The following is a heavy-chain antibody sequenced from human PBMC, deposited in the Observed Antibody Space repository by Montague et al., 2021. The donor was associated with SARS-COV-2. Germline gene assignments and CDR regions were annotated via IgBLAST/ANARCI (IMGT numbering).Heavy chain of an antibody. J-gene: IGHJ3*01. CDR3: ARKMDSSFDV. Sequence: VSPGASLSSDSLSWYWIRQSPSRGLEWLALTYYRSKWYNDSAPSVSGRATVKPDTSRNQFSLHPDSVTPEDTALYFCARKMDSSFDVWGKGTMVIVSS. V-gene: IGHV6-1*01. D-gene: IGHD2-2*03. CDR2: TYYRSKWYN. CDR1: GASLSSDSLS.